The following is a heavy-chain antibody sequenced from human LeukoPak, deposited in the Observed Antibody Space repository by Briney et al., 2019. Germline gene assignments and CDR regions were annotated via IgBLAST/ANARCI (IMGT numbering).Heavy chain of an antibody. CDR1: GYTFTGYY. CDR3: ARGWASYSGYDLAGY. Sequence: GASVKVSCKASGYTFTGYYIHWVRPATGQGLEWMGWINPNSGGTNYAQKFQGRVTMTRDTSISTACMELSSLRSDDTAVYYCARGWASYSGYDLAGYWGQGTLVTVSS. D-gene: IGHD5-12*01. J-gene: IGHJ4*02. V-gene: IGHV1-2*02. CDR2: INPNSGGT.